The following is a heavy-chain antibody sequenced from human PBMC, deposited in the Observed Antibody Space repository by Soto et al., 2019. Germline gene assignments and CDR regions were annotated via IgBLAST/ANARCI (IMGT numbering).Heavy chain of an antibody. V-gene: IGHV4-61*01. CDR2: IYYSGST. Sequence: SETLSLTCTVSGGSVSSGSYYWSWIRQPPGKGLEWIGYIYYSGSTNYNPSLKSRVTISVDTSKNQFSLNLSSVTAADTAVYYCARNYYDSSGYYFSSKNWFDPWGQGTLVTVSS. J-gene: IGHJ5*02. CDR3: ARNYYDSSGYYFSSKNWFDP. D-gene: IGHD3-22*01. CDR1: GGSVSSGSYY.